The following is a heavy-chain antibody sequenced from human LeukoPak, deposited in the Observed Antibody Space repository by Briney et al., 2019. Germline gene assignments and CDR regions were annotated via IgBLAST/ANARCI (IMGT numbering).Heavy chain of an antibody. J-gene: IGHJ4*02. Sequence: SETLSLTCTVSGDSISSGYYWGWIRQPPGKGLEWIGSIYHSGTTYYNPSLKSRVTISVDTSKNQFSLKLSSVTAADTAVYYCTQGAGWLIDYWGQGILVSVSS. CDR2: IYHSGTT. D-gene: IGHD3-16*01. CDR3: TQGAGWLIDY. V-gene: IGHV4-38-2*02. CDR1: GDSISSGYY.